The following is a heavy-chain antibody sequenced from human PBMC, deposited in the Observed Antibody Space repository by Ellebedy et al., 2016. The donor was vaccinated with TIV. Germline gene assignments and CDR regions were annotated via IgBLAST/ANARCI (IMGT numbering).Heavy chain of an antibody. CDR1: GFTFSSYG. V-gene: IGHV3-30*18. Sequence: GESLKISXAASGFTFSSYGMHWVRQAPGKGLEWVAVISYDGSNKYYADSVKGRFTISRDNSKNTLYLQMNSLRAEDTAVYYCAKAHHSSGWGEIDYWGQGTLVTVSS. J-gene: IGHJ4*02. CDR2: ISYDGSNK. D-gene: IGHD6-19*01. CDR3: AKAHHSSGWGEIDY.